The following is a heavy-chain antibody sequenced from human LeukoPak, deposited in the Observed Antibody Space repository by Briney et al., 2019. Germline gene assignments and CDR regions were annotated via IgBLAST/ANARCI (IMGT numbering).Heavy chain of an antibody. J-gene: IGHJ1*01. CDR1: GFTFSSYA. V-gene: IGHV3-23*01. CDR3: AKEVGYYYDSSGYRYFQH. D-gene: IGHD3-22*01. CDR2: ISGSGGST. Sequence: PGGSLRLSCAASGFTFSSYATSWVRQAPGKGLEWVSAISGSGGSTYYADSVKGRFTISRDNSKNTLYLQMNSLRAEDTAVYYCAKEVGYYYDSSGYRYFQHWGQGTLVTVSS.